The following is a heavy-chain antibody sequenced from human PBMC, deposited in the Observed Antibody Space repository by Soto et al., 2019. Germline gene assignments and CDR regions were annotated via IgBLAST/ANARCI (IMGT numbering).Heavy chain of an antibody. CDR1: GGSISSSSYY. D-gene: IGHD3-9*01. CDR3: ARHDWAKPFDY. J-gene: IGHJ4*02. Sequence: QLQLQESGPGLVKPSETLSLTCTVSGGSISSSSYYWGWIRQPPGKGLEWIGSIYYSGSTYYNPSLKSRVTISVDTSKNQFPLKLSSLTAADTAVYYCARHDWAKPFDYWGQGTLVTVSS. CDR2: IYYSGST. V-gene: IGHV4-39*01.